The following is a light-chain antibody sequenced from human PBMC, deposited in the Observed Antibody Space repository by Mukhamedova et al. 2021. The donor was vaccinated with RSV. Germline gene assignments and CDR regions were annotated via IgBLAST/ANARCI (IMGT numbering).Light chain of an antibody. Sequence: WYQRRVHGKAPKRLIYAASSLQSGVPSRFSGSGSGTEFTLTISSLQPEDFATYYCLQHNNYPFTFGPGTKVDIK. CDR3: LQHNNYPFT. V-gene: IGKV1-17*01. CDR2: AAS. J-gene: IGKJ3*01.